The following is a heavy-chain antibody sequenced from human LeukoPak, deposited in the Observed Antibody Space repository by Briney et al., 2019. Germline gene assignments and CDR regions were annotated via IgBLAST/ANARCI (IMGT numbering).Heavy chain of an antibody. CDR3: ARGALMIVVKSFDY. CDR1: GGSFSGYY. V-gene: IGHV4-34*01. D-gene: IGHD3-22*01. Sequence: KPSETLSLTCAVYGGSFSGYYWSWIRQPPGKGLEWIGEINHSGSTNYNPSLKSRVTISVDTSKNQFSLKLSSVTAADTAVYYCARGALMIVVKSFDYWGQGTLVTVSS. J-gene: IGHJ4*01. CDR2: INHSGST.